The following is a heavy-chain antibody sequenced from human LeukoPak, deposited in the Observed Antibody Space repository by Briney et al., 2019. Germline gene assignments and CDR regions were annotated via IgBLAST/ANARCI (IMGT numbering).Heavy chain of an antibody. D-gene: IGHD3-22*01. CDR2: IRPSGDNT. CDR1: GFTSSSYD. CDR3: AKEYYYDSSGYFGY. J-gene: IGHJ4*02. V-gene: IGHV3-23*01. Sequence: GGSLRLSCAASGFTSSSYDVTWVRQAPGRGLEWVSSIRPSGDNTYYGDSVKGRFTISRDSSKNTLYLQMNSLRAEDTAVYYCAKEYYYDSSGYFGYWGQGTLVTVSS.